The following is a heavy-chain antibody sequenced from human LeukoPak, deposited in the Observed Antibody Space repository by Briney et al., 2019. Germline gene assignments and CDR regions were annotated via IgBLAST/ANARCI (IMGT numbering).Heavy chain of an antibody. CDR1: GFTLSNYA. D-gene: IGHD3-16*01. CDR3: AKRGGTSQFYFDF. J-gene: IGHJ4*02. V-gene: IGHV3-23*01. CDR2: ISTGGST. Sequence: GGSLRLSCAASGFTLSNYAMNWVRQAPGKGLEWVLGISTGGSTYYADSVKGRFTISRDKSKNTLDLQMNSLRADDTAVYYCAKRGGTSQFYFDFWGQGTLVTVSS.